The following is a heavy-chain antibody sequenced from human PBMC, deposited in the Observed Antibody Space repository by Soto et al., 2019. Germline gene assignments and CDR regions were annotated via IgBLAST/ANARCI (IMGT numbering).Heavy chain of an antibody. D-gene: IGHD2-2*01. Sequence: PSETLSLTCTVSGGSISSGDYYWSWIRQPPGKGLEWIGYIYYSGSTYYNPSLKSRVTISVDTSKNQFSLRLSSVTAADTAVYYCARAPVEHPAPRIAEYFQHWGQGTLVTVSS. V-gene: IGHV4-30-4*01. CDR2: IYYSGST. CDR3: ARAPVEHPAPRIAEYFQH. J-gene: IGHJ1*01. CDR1: GGSISSGDYY.